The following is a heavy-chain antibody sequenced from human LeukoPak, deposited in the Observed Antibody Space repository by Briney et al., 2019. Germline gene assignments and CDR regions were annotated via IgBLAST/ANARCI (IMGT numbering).Heavy chain of an antibody. J-gene: IGHJ5*02. CDR3: ARDIGEQWLVHWFDP. D-gene: IGHD6-19*01. CDR1: GFTFSSYA. Sequence: GRSPRLSCAASGFTFSSYAMHWVRQAPGKGLEWVAVISYDGSNKYYADSVKGRFTISRDNSKNTLYLQMNSLRAEDTAVYYCARDIGEQWLVHWFDPWGQGTLVTVSS. V-gene: IGHV3-30*04. CDR2: ISYDGSNK.